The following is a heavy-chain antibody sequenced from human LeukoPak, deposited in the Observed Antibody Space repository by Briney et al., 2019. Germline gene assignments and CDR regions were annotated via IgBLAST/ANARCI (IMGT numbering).Heavy chain of an antibody. CDR2: INSDGSST. CDR1: GFTFSSYW. J-gene: IGHJ5*02. V-gene: IGHV3-74*01. D-gene: IGHD3-22*01. Sequence: GGSLRLSCAASGFTFSSYWMHWVRQAPGKGLVWVSRINSDGSSTSYADSVKGRFTISRDNAKNTLYLQMNSLRAEDTAVYYCASSGGRWDYYDSSGYTWGQGTLVTVSS. CDR3: ASSGGRWDYYDSSGYT.